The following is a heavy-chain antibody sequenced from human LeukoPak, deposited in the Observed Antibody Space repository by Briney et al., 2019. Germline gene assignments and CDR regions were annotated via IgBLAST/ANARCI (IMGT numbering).Heavy chain of an antibody. Sequence: SETLSLTCTVSGGSISSSSYYWSWIRQPPGKGLEWIGYIYYSGSTNYNPSLKSRVTISVDTSKNQFSLKLSSVTAADTAVYYGARGIAAAGTGDYWGQGTLVTVSS. CDR3: ARGIAAAGTGDY. J-gene: IGHJ4*02. CDR2: IYYSGST. D-gene: IGHD6-13*01. CDR1: GGSISSSSYY. V-gene: IGHV4-61*01.